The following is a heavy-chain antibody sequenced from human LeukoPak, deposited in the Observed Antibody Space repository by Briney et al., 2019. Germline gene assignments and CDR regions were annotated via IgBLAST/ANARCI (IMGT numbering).Heavy chain of an antibody. CDR3: AKDSGITGTDSFDY. D-gene: IGHD1-7*01. J-gene: IGHJ4*02. V-gene: IGHV3-43D*04. CDR1: GFTFDDYA. CDR2: ISWDGGST. Sequence: GGSLRLSCAASGFTFDDYAMHWVRQAPGKGLEWVSLISWDGGSTYYADSVKGRFTISRDNSKNSLYLQMNSLSAEDTALYYCAKDSGITGTDSFDYWGQGTLVTVSS.